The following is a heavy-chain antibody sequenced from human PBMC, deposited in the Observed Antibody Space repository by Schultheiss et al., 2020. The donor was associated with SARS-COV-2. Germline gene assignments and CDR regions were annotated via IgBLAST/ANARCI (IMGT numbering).Heavy chain of an antibody. CDR3: AKDFVGYSSGWYVFDY. J-gene: IGHJ4*02. CDR2: ISGSGGST. CDR1: GFTFSSYA. D-gene: IGHD6-19*01. Sequence: GGSLRLYCAASGFTFSSYAMSWVRQAPGKGLEWVSAISGSGGSTYYADSVKGRFTISRDNSKNTLYLQMNSLRAEDTAVYYCAKDFVGYSSGWYVFDYWGQGTLVTVSS. V-gene: IGHV3-23*01.